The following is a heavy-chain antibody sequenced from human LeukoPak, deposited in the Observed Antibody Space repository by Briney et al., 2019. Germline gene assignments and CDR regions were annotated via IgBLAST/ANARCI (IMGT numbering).Heavy chain of an antibody. J-gene: IGHJ6*03. D-gene: IGHD3-3*01. Sequence: GGSLRLSCAASGFTFDDYAMHWVRQAPGKGLEWVSGISWNSGSIGYADSVKGRFTISRDNAKNSLYLQMNSLRAEDTAVYYCARDPVSYYDFWSGFYMDVWGKGTTVTVSS. CDR3: ARDPVSYYDFWSGFYMDV. V-gene: IGHV3-9*01. CDR1: GFTFDDYA. CDR2: ISWNSGSI.